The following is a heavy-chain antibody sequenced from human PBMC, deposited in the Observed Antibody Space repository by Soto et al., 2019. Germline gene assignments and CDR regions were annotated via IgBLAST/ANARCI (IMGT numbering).Heavy chain of an antibody. CDR1: GFTFEHYA. CDR3: AKALPPGSYYKPLHC. V-gene: IGHV3-9*01. Sequence: EVQLVESGGGLVQPGRSLRLSCAGAGFTFEHYAIHWVRQAPGKGLEWVSGISWNSDTLDYADSVKGRFTISRDNAKNSVYLQMNSLRPEDTALYYCAKALPPGSYYKPLHCWGQGTLVTVSS. CDR2: ISWNSDTL. J-gene: IGHJ4*02. D-gene: IGHD3-10*01.